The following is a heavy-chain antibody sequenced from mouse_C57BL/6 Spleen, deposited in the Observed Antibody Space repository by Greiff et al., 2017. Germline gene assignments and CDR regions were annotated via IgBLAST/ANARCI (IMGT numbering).Heavy chain of an antibody. Sequence: QVQLKESGAELARPGASVKLSCKASGYTFTSYGISWVKQRTGQGLEWIGEIYPRSGNTYYNEKFKGKATLTADKSSSTAYMELRSLTSEDSAVYFCARGGSTVVANYYAMDYWGQGTSVTVSS. D-gene: IGHD1-1*01. CDR1: GYTFTSYG. CDR3: ARGGSTVVANYYAMDY. CDR2: IYPRSGNT. J-gene: IGHJ4*01. V-gene: IGHV1-81*01.